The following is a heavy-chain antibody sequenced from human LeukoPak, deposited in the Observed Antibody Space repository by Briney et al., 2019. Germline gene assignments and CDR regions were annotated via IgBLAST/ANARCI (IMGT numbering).Heavy chain of an antibody. CDR3: ARGMSGYDFMFVNRPGDY. V-gene: IGHV3-48*02. CDR2: ISSSSSTI. CDR1: GFTFSSYA. J-gene: IGHJ4*02. Sequence: GGSLRLSCAASGFTFSSYAMSWVRQAPGKGLEWVSYISSSSSTIYYADSVKGRFTISRDNAKNSLYLQMNSLRDEDTAVYYCARGMSGYDFMFVNRPGDYWGQGTLVTVSS. D-gene: IGHD5-12*01.